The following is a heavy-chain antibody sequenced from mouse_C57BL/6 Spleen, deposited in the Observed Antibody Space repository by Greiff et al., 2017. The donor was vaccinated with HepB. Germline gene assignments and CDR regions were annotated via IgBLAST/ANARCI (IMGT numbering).Heavy chain of an antibody. CDR2: ISSGSSTI. D-gene: IGHD2-2*01. CDR1: GFTFSDYG. J-gene: IGHJ4*01. CDR3: ARNYYGYDGSFYAMDY. V-gene: IGHV5-17*01. Sequence: DVKLVESGGGLVKPGGSLKLSCAASGFTFSDYGMHWVRQAPEKGLEWVAYISSGSSTIYYADTVKGRFTISRDNAKNTLFLQMTSLRSEDTAMYYCARNYYGYDGSFYAMDYWGQRTSVTVSS.